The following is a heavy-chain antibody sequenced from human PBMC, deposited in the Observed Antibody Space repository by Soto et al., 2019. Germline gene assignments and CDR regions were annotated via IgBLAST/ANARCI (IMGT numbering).Heavy chain of an antibody. CDR2: ISAYNGNT. D-gene: IGHD6-19*01. CDR1: CYTFTSYG. J-gene: IGHJ6*02. CDR3: AREHSSGWYDAKYYGMDV. Sequence: GXSGKVSFKASCYTFTSYGISWVRQAPVQGLEWMGWISAYNGNTNYAQKLQGRVTMTTDTSTSTAYMELRSLRSDDTAVYYCAREHSSGWYDAKYYGMDVWGQGTKVTVSS. V-gene: IGHV1-18*04.